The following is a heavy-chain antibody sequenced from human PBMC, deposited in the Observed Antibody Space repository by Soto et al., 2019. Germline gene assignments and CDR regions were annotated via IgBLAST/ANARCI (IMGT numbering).Heavy chain of an antibody. CDR3: TKEPQWCSGGTCHLFDH. V-gene: IGHV3-30*18. CDR2: ISYDGTDK. D-gene: IGHD2-15*01. J-gene: IGHJ4*02. Sequence: QVQLVESGGGVVQPGRSLRLSCAASGFTFSNYGMHWVRQAPGKGLEWVAVISYDGTDKYYTDSVEGRFTISRDNSRKTLYLQMNSLRTEDTAVYYCTKEPQWCSGGTCHLFDHWGQGTLVTVSS. CDR1: GFTFSNYG.